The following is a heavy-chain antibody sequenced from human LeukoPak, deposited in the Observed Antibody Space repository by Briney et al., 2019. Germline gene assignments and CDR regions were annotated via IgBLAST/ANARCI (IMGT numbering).Heavy chain of an antibody. D-gene: IGHD7-27*01. CDR3: AQLGFNDAFDI. CDR1: GFTFSSYS. V-gene: IGHV3-21*01. CDR2: ISSSSSYI. Sequence: GGSLRLSCAASGFTFSSYSMNWVRQAPGKGLEWVSSISSSSSYIYYADSVKGRFTISRDSAKNSLYLQMNSLRAEDTAVYYCAQLGFNDAFDIWGQGTMVTVSS. J-gene: IGHJ3*02.